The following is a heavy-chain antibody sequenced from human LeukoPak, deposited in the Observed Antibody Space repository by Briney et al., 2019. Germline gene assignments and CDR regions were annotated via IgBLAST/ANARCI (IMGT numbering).Heavy chain of an antibody. V-gene: IGHV5-51*01. CDR2: IYPGDSDT. Sequence: GESLQISSKGSGYSFTSHWIGWVRQMPAKGLEWMGIIYPGDSDTTYSPSFQSQVTISADTSISTAYLQWSSLTAPDTAMYYCARSCDSYYNYLDVWGKGTTVTVSS. J-gene: IGHJ6*03. CDR3: ARSCDSYYNYLDV. D-gene: IGHD3-3*01. CDR1: GYSFTSHW.